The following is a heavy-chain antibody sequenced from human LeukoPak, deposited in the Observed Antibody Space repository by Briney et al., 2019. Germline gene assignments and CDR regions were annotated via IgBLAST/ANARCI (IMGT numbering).Heavy chain of an antibody. CDR3: ARGHIGMDV. CDR2: IQYERTNE. J-gene: IGHJ6*04. Sequence: GGSLRLFCAVSAFTLSSYGMHWVREAPGKGLECVAYIQYERTNEQYAHSVKGLFRNSRDNSNNIMYLQMNSLRTEDTAVYYCARGHIGMDVWGKGTTVTVSS. CDR1: AFTLSSYG. D-gene: IGHD5-12*01. V-gene: IGHV3-30*02.